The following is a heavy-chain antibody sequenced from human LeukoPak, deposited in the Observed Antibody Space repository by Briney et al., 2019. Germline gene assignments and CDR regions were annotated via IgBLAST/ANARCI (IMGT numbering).Heavy chain of an antibody. Sequence: SETLSLTCAVYGGSFSGYYWSWIRQPPGKGLEWIGEINHSGSTNYNPSLKSRVTISVDTSKNQFSLKLSSVTAAATAVYECSRAGNYGGRGVKFDYWGQGTLVTVSS. CDR2: INHSGST. CDR1: GGSFSGYY. D-gene: IGHD3-10*01. V-gene: IGHV4-34*01. CDR3: SRAGNYGGRGVKFDY. J-gene: IGHJ4*02.